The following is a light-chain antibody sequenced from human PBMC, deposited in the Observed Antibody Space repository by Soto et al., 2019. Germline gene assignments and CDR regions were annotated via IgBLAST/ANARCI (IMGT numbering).Light chain of an antibody. V-gene: IGKV3D-20*02. Sequence: EIVLTQSPGTLSLSPGERATLTCRASQSVSSNYLSWYQQKPGQAPRLLIYDASSRATGITDRFSGSGSGTDFTLTISSLEPEDFAVYYCQQRSNLITFGQGTRLEIK. CDR1: QSVSSNY. J-gene: IGKJ5*01. CDR3: QQRSNLIT. CDR2: DAS.